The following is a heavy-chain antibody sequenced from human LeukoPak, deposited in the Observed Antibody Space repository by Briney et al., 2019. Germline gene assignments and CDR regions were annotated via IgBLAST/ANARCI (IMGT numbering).Heavy chain of an antibody. CDR2: ISSGGGTT. D-gene: IGHD4-17*01. Sequence: GGSLRLSCAASGLTFSTYAMNWVRQAPGKGLEWVSSISSGGGTTYYADSVKGRFTISRDNAKNSLYLQMNSLRAEDTAVYYCARDNGPTYWGQGTLVTVSS. J-gene: IGHJ4*02. CDR3: ARDNGPTY. CDR1: GLTFSTYA. V-gene: IGHV3-21*01.